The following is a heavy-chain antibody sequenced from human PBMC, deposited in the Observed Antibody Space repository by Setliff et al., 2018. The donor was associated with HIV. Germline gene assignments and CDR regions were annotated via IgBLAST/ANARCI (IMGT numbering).Heavy chain of an antibody. CDR1: GASINNSTYY. CDR2: IHYSGNT. J-gene: IGHJ4*02. Sequence: SETLSLTCAVSGASINNSTYYWGWIRQPSGKGLEWIGDIHYSGNTHYNPSLKSRVTISVDTSKNQFSLKLSSVTAADTAVYYCARRIGAGNFDYWGQGTLVTVSS. V-gene: IGHV4-39*01. CDR3: ARRIGAGNFDY. D-gene: IGHD3-16*01.